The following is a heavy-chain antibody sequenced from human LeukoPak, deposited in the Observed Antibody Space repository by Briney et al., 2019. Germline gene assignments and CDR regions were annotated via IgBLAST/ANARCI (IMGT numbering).Heavy chain of an antibody. V-gene: IGHV4-34*01. J-gene: IGHJ6*02. D-gene: IGHD2-2*01. Sequence: ETLSLTCAVYGGSFSGYYWSWIRQPPGKGLEWIGEINHSGSTNYNPSLKSRVTISVDTSKNQFSLKLSSVTAADTAVYYCARGTGYCSSTSCFSHYYYYGMDVWGQGTTVTVSS. CDR1: GGSFSGYY. CDR2: INHSGST. CDR3: ARGTGYCSSTSCFSHYYYYGMDV.